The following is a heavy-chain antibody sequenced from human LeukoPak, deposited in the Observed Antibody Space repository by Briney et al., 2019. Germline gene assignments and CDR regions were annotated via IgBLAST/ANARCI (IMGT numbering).Heavy chain of an antibody. CDR2: ISSSSSYI. D-gene: IGHD6-13*01. Sequence: PGGSLGLSCAASGFTFSSYWMSWVRQAPGKGLEWVSSISSSSSYIYYADSVKGRFTISRDNAKNSLYLQMNSLRAEDTAVYYCARDYSSSWPIPTYYYYYGMDVWGQGTTVTVSS. V-gene: IGHV3-21*01. CDR1: GFTFSSYW. J-gene: IGHJ6*02. CDR3: ARDYSSSWPIPTYYYYYGMDV.